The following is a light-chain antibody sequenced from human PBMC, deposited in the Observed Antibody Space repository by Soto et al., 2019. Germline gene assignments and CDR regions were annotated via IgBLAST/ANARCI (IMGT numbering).Light chain of an antibody. J-gene: IGKJ1*01. CDR2: GAS. CDR3: QQYSDWTPWT. V-gene: IGKV3-15*01. Sequence: EIVMTQSPATLSVSPGERATLSCWASQSISTRLGWYQQKPGQAPRLLIYGASTRATGIPERFRGSGSGTEFTLTITNVQSDDLAVYYCQQYSDWTPWTFGQGTKVDIK. CDR1: QSISTR.